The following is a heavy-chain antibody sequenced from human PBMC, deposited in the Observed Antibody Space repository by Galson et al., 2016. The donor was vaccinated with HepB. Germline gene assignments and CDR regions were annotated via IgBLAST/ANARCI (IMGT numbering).Heavy chain of an antibody. V-gene: IGHV1-18*01. Sequence: SVKVSCKASGYTFTSYAISWVRQAPAQALEYLGWIDTSNGNTNYPQKFQDRVTLTTDTSTSTTYMELRSLISEDTAVYYCARHYRSTWPAGLIFDSWGPGTRVTVSS. J-gene: IGHJ4*02. CDR2: IDTSNGNT. CDR1: GYTFTSYA. D-gene: IGHD6-6*01. CDR3: ARHYRSTWPAGLIFDS.